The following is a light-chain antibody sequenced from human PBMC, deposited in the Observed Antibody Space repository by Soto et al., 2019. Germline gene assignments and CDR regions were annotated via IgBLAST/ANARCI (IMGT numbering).Light chain of an antibody. J-gene: IGKJ1*01. CDR1: QIVSSN. CDR2: GAS. Sequence: EIVMTQSPATLSVSPGERATLCCRASQIVSSNLAWYQQKPGQAPRLVISGASSRATGIPDRLTGSGSGTDFTLTISRLEPEDFAVYYCQQYGSAPPTFGQGTKVDI. CDR3: QQYGSAPPT. V-gene: IGKV3-20*01.